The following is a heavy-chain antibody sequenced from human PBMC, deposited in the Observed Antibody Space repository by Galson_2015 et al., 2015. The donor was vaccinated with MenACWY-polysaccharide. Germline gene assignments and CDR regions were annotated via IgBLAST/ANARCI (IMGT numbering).Heavy chain of an antibody. CDR3: AKRPIRASGGGLDV. V-gene: IGHV4-4*02. D-gene: IGHD3-10*01. Sequence: TLSLTCAVSDGSVSSSYWWTWVRPPPGKGLEWIGEIYHDGRTAYIPSLKSRITVSLDKAKNQVSLRLISVTAADTAVYYCAKRPIRASGGGLDVWGQGTTVTVS. J-gene: IGHJ6*02. CDR1: DGSVSSSYW. CDR2: IYHDGRT.